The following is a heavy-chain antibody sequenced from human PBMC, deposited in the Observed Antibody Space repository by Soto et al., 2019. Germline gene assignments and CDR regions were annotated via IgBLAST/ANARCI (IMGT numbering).Heavy chain of an antibody. CDR3: ARMRGYSGTNRYFDY. J-gene: IGHJ4*02. Sequence: QVTLKQSGPVLVKPTETLTLTCTVSGFSLSNARMGVSWIRQPPGKALEWLAHIFSNDEKSYSTSLNSRLTISKDTSKSQVVLTMTNMDPVDTATYYCARMRGYSGTNRYFDYWGQGTLVTVSS. CDR2: IFSNDEK. CDR1: GFSLSNARMG. V-gene: IGHV2-26*01. D-gene: IGHD1-26*01.